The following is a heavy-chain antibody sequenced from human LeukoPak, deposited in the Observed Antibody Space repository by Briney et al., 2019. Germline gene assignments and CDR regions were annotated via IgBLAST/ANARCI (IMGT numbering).Heavy chain of an antibody. CDR1: GGSFSGYY. CDR2: INHSGST. V-gene: IGHV4-34*01. D-gene: IGHD5-18*01. J-gene: IGHJ4*02. CDR3: AGRTEGYGTLDFDY. Sequence: SETLSLTCAVYGGSFSGYYWSWIRQPPGKGLEWIGEINHSGSTNYNPSLKSRVTISVDTSKNQFSLKLSSVTAADTAVYYCAGRTEGYGTLDFDYWGQGTLVTVSS.